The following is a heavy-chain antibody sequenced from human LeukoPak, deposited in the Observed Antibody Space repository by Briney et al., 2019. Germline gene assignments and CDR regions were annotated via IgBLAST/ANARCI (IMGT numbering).Heavy chain of an antibody. D-gene: IGHD3-10*01. V-gene: IGHV3-23*01. CDR3: AKSLGAAYYGSGSFDY. Sequence: PGGSLRLSCAASGFTFSSYAMSWVRQAPGKGLEWVSAISGSGGSTYYADSVKGRFTISRDNSKNTLYLQMNSLRAEDTAVYYCAKSLGAAYYGSGSFDYWGQGTLVTVSS. J-gene: IGHJ4*02. CDR2: ISGSGGST. CDR1: GFTFSSYA.